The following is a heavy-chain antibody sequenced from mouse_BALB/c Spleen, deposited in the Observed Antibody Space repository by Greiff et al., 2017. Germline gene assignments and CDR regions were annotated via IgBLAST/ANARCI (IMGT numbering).Heavy chain of an antibody. CDR3: ARGWDDYAMDY. D-gene: IGHD4-1*01. J-gene: IGHJ4*01. V-gene: IGHV1-80*01. CDR2: IYPGDGDT. CDR1: GYAFSSYW. Sequence: QVQLKESGAELVRPGSSVKISCKASGYAFSSYWMNWVKQRPGQGLEWIGQIYPGDGDTNYNGKFKGKATLTADKSSSTAYMQLSSLTSEDSAVYFCARGWDDYAMDYWGQGTSVTVSS.